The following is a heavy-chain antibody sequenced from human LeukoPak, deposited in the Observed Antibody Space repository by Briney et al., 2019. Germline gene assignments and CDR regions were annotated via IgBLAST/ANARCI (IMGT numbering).Heavy chain of an antibody. V-gene: IGHV3-53*01. CDR2: IYIGGST. CDR1: GFTVSSNY. Sequence: GGSLRLSCAASGFTVSSNYMSWVRQAPGKGLEWVSVIYIGGSTGYADSVKGRFTISRDNSKNTLYLQMNSLRAEDTAVYYCAKYLNYYDSSGYYSNRDYWGQGTLVTVSS. D-gene: IGHD3-22*01. J-gene: IGHJ4*02. CDR3: AKYLNYYDSSGYYSNRDY.